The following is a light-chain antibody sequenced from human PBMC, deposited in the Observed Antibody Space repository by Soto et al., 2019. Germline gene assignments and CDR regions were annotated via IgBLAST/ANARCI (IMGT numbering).Light chain of an antibody. CDR2: EVS. V-gene: IGLV2-14*01. J-gene: IGLJ3*02. Sequence: QSALTQPASVSGSPGQSITITCTGTSSDVGSHNYVSWYQQEPGKAPKVMIYEVSNRPSGVSNRFSGSKSGNTASLTISGLQAADEADYYCQAYDYSLTASVFGGGTKLTVL. CDR1: SSDVGSHNY. CDR3: QAYDYSLTASV.